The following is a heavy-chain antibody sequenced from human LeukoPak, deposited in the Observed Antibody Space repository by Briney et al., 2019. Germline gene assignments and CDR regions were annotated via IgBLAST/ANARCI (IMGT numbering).Heavy chain of an antibody. CDR2: IIPILGIA. CDR3: ATGVLLWFGELLSFAD. Sequence: SVKVSCKASGGTFSSYAISWVRQAPGQGLEWMGRIIPILGIANYAQKFQGRVTITADKSTSTAYMELSSLRSEDTAVYYCATGVLLWFGELLSFADWGQGTLVTVSS. J-gene: IGHJ4*02. D-gene: IGHD3-10*01. V-gene: IGHV1-69*04. CDR1: GGTFSSYA.